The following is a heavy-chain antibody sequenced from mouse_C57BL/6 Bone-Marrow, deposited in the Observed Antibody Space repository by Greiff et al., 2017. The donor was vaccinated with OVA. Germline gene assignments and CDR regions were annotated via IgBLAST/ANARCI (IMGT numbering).Heavy chain of an antibody. J-gene: IGHJ1*03. CDR3: ARHPDYQNWYFDV. CDR1: GFSLTSYG. V-gene: IGHV2-2*01. Sequence: QVQLKESGPGLVQPSQSLSITCTVSGFSLTSYGVHWVRQSPGKGLEWLGVIWSGGSTDYNAAFISRLSISKDNSKSQVFFKMNSLQADDTAIYYCARHPDYQNWYFDVWGTGTTVTVSS. D-gene: IGHD5-5*01. CDR2: IWSGGST.